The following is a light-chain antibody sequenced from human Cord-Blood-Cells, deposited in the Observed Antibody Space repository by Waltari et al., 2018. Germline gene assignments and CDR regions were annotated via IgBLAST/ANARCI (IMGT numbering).Light chain of an antibody. CDR3: CSYAGSSWV. V-gene: IGLV2-23*01. Sequence: QSALTQPASVSGSPGQSITISCTGTSSDVGSYNLVSWYQQHPGKAPKLMIYEGSKRLVGVSNRFAGSKSGNAASLTISGLQAEDEADYYCCSYAGSSWVFGGGTKLTVL. CDR2: EGS. CDR1: SSDVGSYNL. J-gene: IGLJ3*02.